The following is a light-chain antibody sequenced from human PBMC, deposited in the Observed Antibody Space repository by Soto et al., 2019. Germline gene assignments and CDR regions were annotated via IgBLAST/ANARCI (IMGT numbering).Light chain of an antibody. Sequence: IHMTQSPSSLSASLGYRFTITCRASQGISNYLAWYQQKPGKVPKLLIYAASTLQSGVPSRFSGSGSGTDFTLTISSLQPEDVATYYCQKYNSAPQTFGQGTRWIS. J-gene: IGKJ1*01. CDR1: QGISNY. V-gene: IGKV1-27*01. CDR2: AAS. CDR3: QKYNSAPQT.